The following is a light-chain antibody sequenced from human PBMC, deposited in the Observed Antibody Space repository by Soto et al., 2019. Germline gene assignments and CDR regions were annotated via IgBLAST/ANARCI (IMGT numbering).Light chain of an antibody. Sequence: QSALTQPASVSGSPGQSITMSCTGTSSDVGGYNYVSWYQQHPGKAPKLMIYDVNNRPSGVSDRFSGSKSGNTASLTISGLLGEDEADYYCSSYTGSSTYVFGTGTKVTVL. CDR3: SSYTGSSTYV. J-gene: IGLJ1*01. CDR1: SSDVGGYNY. V-gene: IGLV2-14*01. CDR2: DVN.